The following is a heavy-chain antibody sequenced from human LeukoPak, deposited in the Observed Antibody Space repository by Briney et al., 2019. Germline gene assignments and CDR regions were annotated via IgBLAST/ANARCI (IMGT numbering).Heavy chain of an antibody. V-gene: IGHV1-2*02. CDR2: INPNSGGT. J-gene: IGHJ6*03. CDR1: GYTFTGYY. D-gene: IGHD3-3*01. CDR3: ARDGNYDFWSDYYYYYMDV. Sequence: GASVKVSCKASGYTFTGYYMHWVRQAPGQGLEWMGWINPNSGGTNYAQKFQGRVTMTRDTSISTAYMELSRLRSDDTAVYYCARDGNYDFWSDYYYYYMDVWGKGTTVTVSS.